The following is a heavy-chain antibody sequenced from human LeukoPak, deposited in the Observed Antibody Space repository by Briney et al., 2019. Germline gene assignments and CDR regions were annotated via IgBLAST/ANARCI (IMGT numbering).Heavy chain of an antibody. CDR3: TTGRRYQLYGY. J-gene: IGHJ4*02. V-gene: IGHV1-24*01. D-gene: IGHD2/OR15-2a*01. Sequence: ASVKVSCKVFGNTLTELSMHWVRQAPGKGLESMVGFAPEDGEAIYAQQFQGRLTMTEDTSTDTAYMELSSLTSEDTAVYYCTTGRRYQLYGYWGQGTLVTVSS. CDR1: GNTLTELS. CDR2: FAPEDGEA.